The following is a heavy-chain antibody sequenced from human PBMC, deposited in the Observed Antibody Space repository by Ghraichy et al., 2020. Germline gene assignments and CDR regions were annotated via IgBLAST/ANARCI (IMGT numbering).Heavy chain of an antibody. CDR1: GGSISSSSYY. CDR2: IYYSGST. Sequence: ESLNISCTVSGGSISSSSYYWGWIRQPPGKGLEWIGSIYYSGSTYYNPSLKSRVTISVDTSKNQFSLKLSSVTAADTAVYYCAEYSSSWPPRGYWGQGTLVTVSS. CDR3: AEYSSSWPPRGY. J-gene: IGHJ4*02. D-gene: IGHD6-13*01. V-gene: IGHV4-39*07.